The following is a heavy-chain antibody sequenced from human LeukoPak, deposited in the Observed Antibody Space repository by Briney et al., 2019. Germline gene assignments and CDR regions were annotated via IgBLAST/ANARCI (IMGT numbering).Heavy chain of an antibody. CDR3: ARFGYSGWNLEY. Sequence: GGSLRLSCAASGFSSRDFWMTWVRQAPGKGLEWVANINQGGSVEYYVDSVKGRFTISRDDAKSSLYVQMNSLRDEDTAVYYCARFGYSGWNLEYWGQGTLVTVSS. V-gene: IGHV3-7*01. J-gene: IGHJ4*02. CDR2: INQGGSVE. CDR1: GFSSRDFW. D-gene: IGHD5-12*01.